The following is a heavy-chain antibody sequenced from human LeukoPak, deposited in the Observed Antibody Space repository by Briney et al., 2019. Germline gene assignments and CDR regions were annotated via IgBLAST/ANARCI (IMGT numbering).Heavy chain of an antibody. D-gene: IGHD4/OR15-4a*01. CDR1: GFTFSTYA. V-gene: IGHV3-30-3*01. J-gene: IGHJ4*02. CDR3: AREPYGGYFDY. Sequence: GGSLRLSCAASGFTFSTYAMHWVRQAPGKGLEWVAVISYDGSNKYYADSVKGRFTISRDNSKNTLYLQMNSLRAEDTAVYYCAREPYGGYFDYWGQGTLVTVSS. CDR2: ISYDGSNK.